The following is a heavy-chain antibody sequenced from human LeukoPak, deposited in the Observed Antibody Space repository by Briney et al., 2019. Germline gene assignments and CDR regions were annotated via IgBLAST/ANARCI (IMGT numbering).Heavy chain of an antibody. J-gene: IGHJ3*02. Sequence: PGGSLRLSCAASGFTFSDYYMSWIRQAPGKGLEWVSYISSSGSTIYYADSVKGRFTISRDNAKNSLYLQMNSLGAEDTAVYYCARDSSGWLDAFDIWGQGTMVTVSS. CDR2: ISSSGSTI. CDR3: ARDSSGWLDAFDI. D-gene: IGHD6-19*01. CDR1: GFTFSDYY. V-gene: IGHV3-11*01.